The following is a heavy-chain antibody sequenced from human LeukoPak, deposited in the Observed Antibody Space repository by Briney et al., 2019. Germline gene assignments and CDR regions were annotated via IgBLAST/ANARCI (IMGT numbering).Heavy chain of an antibody. V-gene: IGHV3-7*01. D-gene: IGHD6-13*01. CDR2: IKQDGSEK. CDR1: GFTFSSYW. Sequence: PGGSLRVSCAASGFTFSSYWMSWVRQAPGKGLEWVANIKQDGSEKYYVDSVKGRFTISRDNAKNSLYLQMNSLRAEDTAVYYCAREPRAAAGSLTDYWGQGTLVTVSS. CDR3: AREPRAAAGSLTDY. J-gene: IGHJ4*02.